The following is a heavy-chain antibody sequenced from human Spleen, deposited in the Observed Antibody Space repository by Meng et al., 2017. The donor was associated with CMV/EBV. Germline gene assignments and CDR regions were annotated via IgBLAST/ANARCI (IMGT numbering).Heavy chain of an antibody. CDR1: GGSISSSY. J-gene: IGHJ5*02. V-gene: IGHV4-4*07. CDR3: AREPEGINWFDP. Sequence: VTLAESGPGLEKPAETLSRTCHVSGGSISSSYWSWTREPAGKGLEWIGRIYTSGSTNYNPSLKSRVTMSVDTSKNQFSLKLSSVTAADTAVYYCAREPEGINWFDPWGQGTLVTVSS. D-gene: IGHD6-13*01. CDR2: IYTSGST.